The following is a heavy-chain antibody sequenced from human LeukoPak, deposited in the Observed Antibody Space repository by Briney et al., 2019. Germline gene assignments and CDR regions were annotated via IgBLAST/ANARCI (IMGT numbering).Heavy chain of an antibody. J-gene: IGHJ4*02. D-gene: IGHD2-21*02. CDR2: IIPIFGAP. CDR3: ARAYMTATRHFDS. V-gene: IGHV1-69*13. CDR1: GGTFSSYT. Sequence: SVKVSCKTSGGTFSSYTISWVRQAPGQGLEWMGGIIPIFGAPHYAQKFQDRVTITADASTSTAYMELSSLRSEDTAVYYCARAYMTATRHFDSWGQGTLVTVSS.